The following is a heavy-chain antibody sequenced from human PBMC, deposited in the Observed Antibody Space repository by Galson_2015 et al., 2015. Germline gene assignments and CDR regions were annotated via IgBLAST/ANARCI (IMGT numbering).Heavy chain of an antibody. D-gene: IGHD2-2*01. CDR3: ARGDHRYCSRTDCPSEFL. Sequence: SLRLSCAGAGFSFGVYLVSWFRQTPGKGLEWVGFIRSKAYGGAPEYAASVKGRFTISRDDSKGTAYLQMNSLKTEDTAVYYCARGDHRYCSRTDCPSEFLWGQGTLVTVSS. V-gene: IGHV3-49*03. J-gene: IGHJ4*02. CDR2: IRSKAYGGAP. CDR1: GFSFGVYL.